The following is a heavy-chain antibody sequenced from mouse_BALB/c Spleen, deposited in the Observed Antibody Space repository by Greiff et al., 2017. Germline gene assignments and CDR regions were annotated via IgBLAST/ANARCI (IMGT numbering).Heavy chain of an antibody. D-gene: IGHD2-14*01. CDR3: ARDNYRYGAWFAY. CDR1: GFTFSDYY. Sequence: DVMLVESGGGLVKPGGSLKLSCAASGFTFSDYYMYWVRQTPEKRLEWVATISDGGSYTYYPDSVKGRFTISRDNAKNNLYLQMSSLKSEDTAMYYCARDNYRYGAWFAYWGQGTLVTVSA. J-gene: IGHJ3*01. V-gene: IGHV5-4*02. CDR2: ISDGGSYT.